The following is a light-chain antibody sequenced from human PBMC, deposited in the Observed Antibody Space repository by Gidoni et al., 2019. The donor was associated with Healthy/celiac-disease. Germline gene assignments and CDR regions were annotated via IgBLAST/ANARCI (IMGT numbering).Light chain of an antibody. CDR3: NSRDSSGNHV. CDR1: SLRSYY. V-gene: IGLV3-19*01. CDR2: GKT. J-gene: IGLJ1*01. Sequence: SSELTHDPAVSVALGQTVRITRHGNSLRSYYASWDQQKPGQAPVLVIYGKTNRPSGIPDRFSGSSSGNTASLTITGAQAEDEADYYCNSRDSSGNHVFGTGTKVTVL.